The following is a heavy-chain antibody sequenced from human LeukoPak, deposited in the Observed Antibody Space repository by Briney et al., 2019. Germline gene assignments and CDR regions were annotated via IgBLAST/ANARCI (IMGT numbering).Heavy chain of an antibody. J-gene: IGHJ4*02. CDR2: INPNTGGT. CDR3: AREKIAASMGYPDS. V-gene: IGHV1-2*02. D-gene: IGHD2-15*01. CDR1: GYTFTAYS. Sequence: ASVKVSCKASGYTFTAYSIHWVRQAPGQRFEWMGWINPNTGGTNYAQRFQGRVTMTRVTSISTAYMEINRLTSDDTALYYCAREKIAASMGYPDSWGQGTLVTVSS.